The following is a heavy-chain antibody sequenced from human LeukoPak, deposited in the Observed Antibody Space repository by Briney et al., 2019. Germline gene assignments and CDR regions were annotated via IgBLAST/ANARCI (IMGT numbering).Heavy chain of an antibody. D-gene: IGHD2-15*01. J-gene: IGHJ6*02. CDR3: ARHGCSGGSCYLYYYYGMDV. CDR2: IYTSGST. Sequence: SETLSLTCTVSGGSISSYYWSWIRQPAGKGLEWIGRIYTSGSTNYNPSLKSRVTMSVDTSKNQFSLKLSSVTAADTAVYYCARHGCSGGSCYLYYYYGMDVWGQGTTVTVSS. CDR1: GGSISSYY. V-gene: IGHV4-4*07.